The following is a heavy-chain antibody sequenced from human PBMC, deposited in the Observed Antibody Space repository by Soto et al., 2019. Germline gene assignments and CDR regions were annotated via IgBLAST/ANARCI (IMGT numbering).Heavy chain of an antibody. CDR2: IRQDGGAQ. V-gene: IGHV3-7*01. Sequence: GGSLRLSCVASGFPFTTYWMSCHSKAPGKGLHWVANIRQDGGAQYYVDSGKGRFTISRDNAKNSVYLQMDSLRVEDTAVYYCVRGGHGSGSYLGSSWGQGILVTVSS. J-gene: IGHJ5*02. CDR1: GFPFTTYW. D-gene: IGHD3-10*01. CDR3: VRGGHGSGSYLGSS.